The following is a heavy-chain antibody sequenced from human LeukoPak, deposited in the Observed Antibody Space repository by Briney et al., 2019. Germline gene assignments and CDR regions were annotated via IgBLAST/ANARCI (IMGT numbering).Heavy chain of an antibody. V-gene: IGHV3-23*01. Sequence: GGSLRLSCAASGFTFSSYAMSWVRQAPGKGLEWVSAISGSGGSTYYADSVKGRFTISRDNSKNTLYLQMNSLRAEDTAVYYCAKTSLGHPPYYYSMDVWGQGTTVTVSS. CDR2: ISGSGGST. J-gene: IGHJ6*02. D-gene: IGHD7-27*01. CDR3: AKTSLGHPPYYYSMDV. CDR1: GFTFSSYA.